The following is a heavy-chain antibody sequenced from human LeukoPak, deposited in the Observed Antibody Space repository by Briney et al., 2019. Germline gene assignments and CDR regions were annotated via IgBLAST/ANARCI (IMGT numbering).Heavy chain of an antibody. CDR2: IYYSGST. V-gene: IGHV4-39*07. Sequence: SETLSLTCTVSGGSISSSSYYWGWIRQPPGKGLEWIGSIYYSGSTYYNPSLKSRVTISVDTSKNQFSLKLSSVTAADTAVYYCARDLKAVAGPIFIDYWGQGTLVTVSS. CDR3: ARDLKAVAGPIFIDY. D-gene: IGHD6-19*01. J-gene: IGHJ4*02. CDR1: GGSISSSSYY.